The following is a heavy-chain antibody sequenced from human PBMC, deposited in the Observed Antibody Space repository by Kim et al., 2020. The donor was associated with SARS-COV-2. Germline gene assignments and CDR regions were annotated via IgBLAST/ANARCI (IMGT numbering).Heavy chain of an antibody. V-gene: IGHV4-34*01. D-gene: IGHD1-26*01. Sequence: SETLSLTCAVYGGSFSGYYWSWIRQPPGKGLEWIGEINHSGSTNYNPSLKSRVIISVDTSKNQFSLKLSSVTAADTAVYYCARVVGAPHVVVDYWGQGTLVTVSS. CDR2: INHSGST. J-gene: IGHJ4*02. CDR1: GGSFSGYY. CDR3: ARVVGAPHVVVDY.